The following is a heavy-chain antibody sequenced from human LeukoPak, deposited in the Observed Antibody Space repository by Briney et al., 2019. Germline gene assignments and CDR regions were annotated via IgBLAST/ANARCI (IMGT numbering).Heavy chain of an antibody. CDR2: ISYDGSNK. CDR3: ARDAHGGNSGEGFDFDY. V-gene: IGHV3-30*03. J-gene: IGHJ4*02. D-gene: IGHD4-23*01. Sequence: PGGSLRLSCAASGFTFSSYAMSWVRQAPGKGLEWVAVISYDGSNKYYADSVKGRFTISRDNSKNTLYLQVNSLRAEDTAVYYCARDAHGGNSGEGFDFDYWGQGTLVTVSS. CDR1: GFTFSSYA.